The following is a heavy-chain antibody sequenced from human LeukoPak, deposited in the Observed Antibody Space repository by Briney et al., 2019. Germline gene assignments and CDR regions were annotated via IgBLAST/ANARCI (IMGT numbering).Heavy chain of an antibody. CDR2: LDPSGGST. J-gene: IGHJ5*02. V-gene: IGHV1-46*01. Sequence: ASVKVSCKASGYTFTSYYMHWVRQAPGQGLEWMGILDPSGGSTSCAQKFQGRVTMTRDTSTSTVYMDLSSLTSEDTGVYYCARGVVVVPAAIPNWFDPWGQGTLVTVSS. CDR1: GYTFTSYY. D-gene: IGHD2-2*01. CDR3: ARGVVVVPAAIPNWFDP.